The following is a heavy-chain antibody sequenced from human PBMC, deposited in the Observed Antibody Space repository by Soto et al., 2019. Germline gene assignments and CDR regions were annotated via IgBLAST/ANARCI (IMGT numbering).Heavy chain of an antibody. Sequence: SETLSLTCTVSGGSISSGDYHWSWIRQPPGKGLEWIGYIYYSGSTYYSPSLKSRVTISVDTSKNQFSLKLSSVTAADTAVYYCARGSPYRYYDFWSGTHWFDPWGQGTLVTVSS. CDR1: GGSISSGDYH. V-gene: IGHV4-30-4*01. D-gene: IGHD3-3*01. J-gene: IGHJ5*02. CDR2: IYYSGST. CDR3: ARGSPYRYYDFWSGTHWFDP.